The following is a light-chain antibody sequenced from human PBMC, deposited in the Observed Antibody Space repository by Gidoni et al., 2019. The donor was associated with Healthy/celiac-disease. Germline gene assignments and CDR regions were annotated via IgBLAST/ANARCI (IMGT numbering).Light chain of an antibody. CDR1: QSVLYSSNNKNY. CDR3: QQYYSTPLV. Sequence: DIVMNQYPDSLAVSLGERATINCKSSQSVLYSSNNKNYLAWYQQKPGQPPKLLIYWASTREAWVPDRFSGSGSGTDFTLTSSSLQAEDVAVYYCQQYYSTPLVFXPXTKVDIK. CDR2: WAS. V-gene: IGKV4-1*01. J-gene: IGKJ3*01.